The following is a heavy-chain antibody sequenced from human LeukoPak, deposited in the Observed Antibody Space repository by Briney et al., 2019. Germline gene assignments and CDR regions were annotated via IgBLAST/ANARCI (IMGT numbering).Heavy chain of an antibody. J-gene: IGHJ4*02. D-gene: IGHD6-19*01. CDR2: VSGNGAGT. Sequence: GGSLRLSCAASRFTFSSYAMSWVRQAPGKGLEWVSGVSGNGAGTYYADSVKGRFTISRDNSKNMLYLQMNSLKTEDTAVYYCTSRQIAVAGDFDYWGQGTLVTVSS. CDR3: TSRQIAVAGDFDY. CDR1: RFTFSSYA. V-gene: IGHV3-23*01.